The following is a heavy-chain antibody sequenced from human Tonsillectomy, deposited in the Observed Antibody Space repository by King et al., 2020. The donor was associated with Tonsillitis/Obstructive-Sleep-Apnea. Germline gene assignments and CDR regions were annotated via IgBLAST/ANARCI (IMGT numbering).Heavy chain of an antibody. D-gene: IGHD2-21*01. Sequence: VQLVESGGGVVQPGGSLRLSCAASGFTFDDYAMHWVRQAPGKGLEWVSLISGDGGSKYYADSVKGRFTISSDNSKNSLYLQMNSLRTEDTALYYCAKDSGGYFYLDYWGQGTLVTVSS. J-gene: IGHJ4*02. CDR3: AKDSGGYFYLDY. CDR1: GFTFDDYA. CDR2: ISGDGGSK. V-gene: IGHV3-43*02.